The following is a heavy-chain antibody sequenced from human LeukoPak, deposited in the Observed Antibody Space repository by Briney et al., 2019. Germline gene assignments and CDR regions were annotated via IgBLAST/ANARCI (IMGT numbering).Heavy chain of an antibody. CDR3: TSGEMSAFDF. D-gene: IGHD1-26*01. Sequence: SGASGFTFNDAWMNWVRQAPGKGLEWLGRIRSTTNGGSAQYAAPVKGRFFLSRDDSERMAYLQMNSLKTDDTALYYCTSGEMSAFDFWGQGAMVTVSS. V-gene: IGHV3-15*01. CDR1: GFTFNDAW. CDR2: IRSTTNGGSA. J-gene: IGHJ3*01.